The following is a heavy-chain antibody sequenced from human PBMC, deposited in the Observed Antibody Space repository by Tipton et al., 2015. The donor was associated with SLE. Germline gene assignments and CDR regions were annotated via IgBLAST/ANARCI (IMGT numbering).Heavy chain of an antibody. D-gene: IGHD1-26*01. V-gene: IGHV4-59*01. CDR2: IYYSGGT. J-gene: IGHJ6*03. Sequence: TLSLTCTVSDDSFSSYHWIWIRQPPGGGLEWIVYIYYSGGTNYNPSLKSRVTISVDTSKNPFSLNLSSVTAADTAIYYCARVGYSGTSPYYYYYLDVWGKGTTVTVSS. CDR1: DDSFSSYH. CDR3: ARVGYSGTSPYYYYYLDV.